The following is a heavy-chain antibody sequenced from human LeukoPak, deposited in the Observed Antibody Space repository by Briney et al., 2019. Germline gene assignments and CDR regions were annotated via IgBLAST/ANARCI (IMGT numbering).Heavy chain of an antibody. CDR1: GSSISSSSYY. Sequence: SETLSLTCTVSGSSISSSSYYWGWIRQPPGKGLEWIGSIYYSGSTYYNPSLKSRVTISVDTSKNQFSLKLSSVTAADTAVYYCARQGVSPLLDYWGQGTLVTVSS. J-gene: IGHJ4*02. CDR3: ARQGVSPLLDY. D-gene: IGHD6-13*01. CDR2: IYYSGST. V-gene: IGHV4-39*01.